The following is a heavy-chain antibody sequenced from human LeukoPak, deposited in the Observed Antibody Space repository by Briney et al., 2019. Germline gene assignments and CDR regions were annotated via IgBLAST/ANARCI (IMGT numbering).Heavy chain of an antibody. CDR1: GFTFSTYA. CDR3: AREAYYDCSGSLDY. CDR2: INGRGIST. Sequence: GSLRLSCAASGFTFSTYAMSWVRQAPGKGLEWVSCINGRGISTYYADSVKGRFTISRDNSKNTLYLQMSSLRADDTAIYYCAREAYYDCSGSLDYWGQGTLVTVSS. V-gene: IGHV3-23*01. D-gene: IGHD3-22*01. J-gene: IGHJ4*02.